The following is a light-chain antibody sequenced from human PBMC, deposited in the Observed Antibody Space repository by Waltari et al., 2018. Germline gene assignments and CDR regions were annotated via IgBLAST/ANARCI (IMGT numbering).Light chain of an antibody. CDR2: TAS. V-gene: IGKV1-39*01. CDR3: QQSYSFPET. J-gene: IGKJ3*01. CDR1: QGISNF. Sequence: DLQMTQSTSSLSASVGDRVTVTCRASQGISNFLNWYQQKPGKAPKLLIYTASTLQSGVPSRFSGDGSGTEFTLTISSLQPEDFATYYCQQSYSFPETFGPGTKVDV.